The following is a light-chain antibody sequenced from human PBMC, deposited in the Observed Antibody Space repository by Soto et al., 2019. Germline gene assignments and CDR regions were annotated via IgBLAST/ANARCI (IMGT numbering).Light chain of an antibody. CDR1: SSNIGNNY. CDR2: DNN. Sequence: SVLTQPHSVSAAPGQKVTISCSGSSSNIGNNYVSWYQQLPGTAPKLLIYDNNKRPSGIPDRFSGSKSGTSATLGITGLQTGDEADYYCGTWDSSLSAKVFGTGTKVTVL. J-gene: IGLJ1*01. V-gene: IGLV1-51*01. CDR3: GTWDSSLSAKV.